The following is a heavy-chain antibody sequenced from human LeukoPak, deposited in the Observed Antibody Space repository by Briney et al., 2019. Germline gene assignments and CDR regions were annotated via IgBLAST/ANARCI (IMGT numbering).Heavy chain of an antibody. D-gene: IGHD1-1*01. Sequence: GGSLRLSCAASGFTFSNAWMNWVRQSPGKGLEWVGRIKSKTDGGTTDYAAPVKGRFSISRNDSKNTLYLQMNSLKTEDTAVYYCATNFMENFDYWGQGTLVTVSS. V-gene: IGHV3-15*01. CDR3: ATNFMENFDY. J-gene: IGHJ4*02. CDR2: IKSKTDGGTT. CDR1: GFTFSNAW.